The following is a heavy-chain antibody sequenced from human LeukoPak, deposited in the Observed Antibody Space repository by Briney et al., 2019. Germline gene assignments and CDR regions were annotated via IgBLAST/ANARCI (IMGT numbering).Heavy chain of an antibody. V-gene: IGHV3-30*03. CDR2: ISSDGKNK. J-gene: IGHJ4*02. Sequence: GGSLRLSCAASGFTFSSYSIHWVRQPPGKGLEWVSVISSDGKNKYYADSVRGRFAISRADSGNMVYLQVNSLRIEDTAVYYCARERAVNGWTSAHFDYWGQGTQVTVSS. CDR1: GFTFSSYS. CDR3: ARERAVNGWTSAHFDY. D-gene: IGHD6-19*01.